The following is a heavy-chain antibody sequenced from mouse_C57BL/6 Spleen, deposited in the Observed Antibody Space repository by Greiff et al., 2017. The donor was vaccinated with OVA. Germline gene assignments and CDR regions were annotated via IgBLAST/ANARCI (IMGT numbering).Heavy chain of an antibody. CDR2: ISNGGGST. V-gene: IGHV5-12*01. D-gene: IGHD2-3*01. CDR3: ARHGGMGPYYAMGY. J-gene: IGHJ4*01. Sequence: EVHLVESGGGLVQPGGSLKLSCAASGFTFSDYYMYWVRQTPEKRLEWVAYISNGGGSTYYPDTVKGRFTISRDNAKNTLYLQMSRLKSEDTAMYYCARHGGMGPYYAMGYWGQGTSVTVSS. CDR1: GFTFSDYY.